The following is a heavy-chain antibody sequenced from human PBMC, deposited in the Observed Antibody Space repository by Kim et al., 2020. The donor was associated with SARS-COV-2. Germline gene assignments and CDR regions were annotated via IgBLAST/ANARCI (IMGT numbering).Heavy chain of an antibody. Sequence: GGSLRLSCAASGFTFSDHYMDWVRQVPGKGLEWVGRTRNKVKSYTTEYGASVKGRFTVSRDDSKNSLYLQMNSLQIEDTAVYYCVRVGLNRDIEATRYYYGLDVWGQGTTVTVSS. J-gene: IGHJ6*02. CDR1: GFTFSDHY. CDR2: TRNKVKSYTT. D-gene: IGHD5-12*01. V-gene: IGHV3-72*01. CDR3: VRVGLNRDIEATRYYYGLDV.